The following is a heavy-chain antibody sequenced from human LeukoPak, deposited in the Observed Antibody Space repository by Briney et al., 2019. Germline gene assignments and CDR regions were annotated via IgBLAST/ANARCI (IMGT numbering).Heavy chain of an antibody. CDR3: AREFVDRGFRYGYDYYYGMDV. Sequence: GGSLRLSCAASGFTVSSTYMSWVRQAPGKGLEWVSVIYSGGKVYYIDSVKGRFTISRDNAKNSVHLQMNSLRDEDTAVYYCAREFVDRGFRYGYDYYYGMDVWGQGTTVTVSS. D-gene: IGHD5-18*01. CDR2: IYSGGKV. CDR1: GFTVSSTY. V-gene: IGHV3-53*01. J-gene: IGHJ6*02.